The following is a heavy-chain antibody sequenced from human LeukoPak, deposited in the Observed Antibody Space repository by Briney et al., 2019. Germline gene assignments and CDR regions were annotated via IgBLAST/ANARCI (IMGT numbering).Heavy chain of an antibody. CDR3: ARDYQLGRAWFDP. CDR1: RFTFSSYS. V-gene: IGHV3-21*03. Sequence: GGSLRLSCAASRFTFSSYSMSWVRQAPGKGLEWVSSISSGSRYIYYADSVKGRFTISRDNAKNSLYLQMNSLRAEDTAVYYCARDYQLGRAWFDPWGQGTLVTVSS. D-gene: IGHD5-24*01. J-gene: IGHJ5*02. CDR2: ISSGSRYI.